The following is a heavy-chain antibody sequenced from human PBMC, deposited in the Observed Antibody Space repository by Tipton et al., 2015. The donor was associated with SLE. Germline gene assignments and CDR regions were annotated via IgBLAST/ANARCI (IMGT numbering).Heavy chain of an antibody. D-gene: IGHD5-12*01. CDR3: ASSKRGPGYGGYFDY. CDR1: GGSISSSNW. J-gene: IGHJ4*02. CDR2: INHSGST. V-gene: IGHV4-4*02. Sequence: TLSLTCAVSGGSISSSNWWSWVRQPPGKGLEWIGEINHSGSTNYNPSLKSRVTISVDTSKNQFSLKLSSVTAADTAVYYCASSKRGPGYGGYFDYWGQGTLVTVSS.